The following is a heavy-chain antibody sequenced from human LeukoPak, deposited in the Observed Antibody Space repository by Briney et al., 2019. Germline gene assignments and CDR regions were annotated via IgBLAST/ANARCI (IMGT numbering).Heavy chain of an antibody. CDR1: GGSFSGYY. CDR2: INHSGST. CDR3: ARGPKPYYGMDV. V-gene: IGHV4-34*01. Sequence: SETLSLTCPVYGGSFSGYYWSWIRQPPGKGLEWIGEINHSGSTNYNPSLKSRVTISVDTSKNQFSLKLSSVTAADTAVYYCARGPKPYYGMDVWGQGTTVTVSS. J-gene: IGHJ6*02.